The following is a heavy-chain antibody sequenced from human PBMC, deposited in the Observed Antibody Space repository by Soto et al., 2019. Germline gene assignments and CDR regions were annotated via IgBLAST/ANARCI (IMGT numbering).Heavy chain of an antibody. Sequence: VQLVQSGAEVKKPGASVKVSCKASGYTFTSYGISWVRQAPGQGLEWMGWISAYNGNTNYAQKLQGRVTMTTDTSTSTAYMELRSLRPDYTAVYYCARDTSCDSSGWYYYYGMDVWGQGTTVTVSS. CDR1: GYTFTSYG. CDR2: ISAYNGNT. V-gene: IGHV1-18*01. CDR3: ARDTSCDSSGWYYYYGMDV. D-gene: IGHD6-19*01. J-gene: IGHJ6*02.